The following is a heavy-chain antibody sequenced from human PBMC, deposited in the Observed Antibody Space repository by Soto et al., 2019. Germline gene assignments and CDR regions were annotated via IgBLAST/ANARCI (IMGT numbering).Heavy chain of an antibody. J-gene: IGHJ6*03. Sequence: GASVKVSCKASGYTFTSYDINWVRQATGQGLEWMGWMNPNSGNTGYAQKFQGRVTMTRNTSISTAYMELSSLRSEDTAVYYCARARDEVVPAAMRWYYYYYMDVWGKGTTVTVSS. CDR1: GYTFTSYD. CDR3: ARARDEVVPAAMRWYYYYYMDV. CDR2: MNPNSGNT. V-gene: IGHV1-8*01. D-gene: IGHD2-2*01.